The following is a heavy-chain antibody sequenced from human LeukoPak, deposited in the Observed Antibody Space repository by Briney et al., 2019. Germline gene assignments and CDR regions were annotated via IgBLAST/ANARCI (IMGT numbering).Heavy chain of an antibody. CDR3: ARGLAEYCSSTSCYSDHYFDY. CDR1: GFTFSSYS. D-gene: IGHD2-2*01. Sequence: GGSLRLSCAASGFTFSSYSMNWVRQAPGKGLEWVSSISSSSSYIYYADSVKGRFTISRDNAKNSLYLQMNSLRAEDTAVYYCARGLAEYCSSTSCYSDHYFDYWGQGTLVTVSS. J-gene: IGHJ4*02. V-gene: IGHV3-21*01. CDR2: ISSSSSYI.